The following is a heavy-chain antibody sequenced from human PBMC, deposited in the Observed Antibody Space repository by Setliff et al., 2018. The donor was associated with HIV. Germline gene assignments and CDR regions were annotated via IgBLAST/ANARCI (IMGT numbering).Heavy chain of an antibody. CDR3: AITSRGYSLQRGGAFDI. CDR2: INPSGGST. V-gene: IGHV1-46*01. D-gene: IGHD3-22*01. CDR1: GYTFTSYS. Sequence: ASVKVSCKASGYTFTSYSIHWVRQAPGQGLEWMGIINPSGGSTNYAQKFQGRVTITTDESTSRAYMELSSLRSEDTAVYYCAITSRGYSLQRGGAFDIWGQGTLVTVSS. J-gene: IGHJ3*02.